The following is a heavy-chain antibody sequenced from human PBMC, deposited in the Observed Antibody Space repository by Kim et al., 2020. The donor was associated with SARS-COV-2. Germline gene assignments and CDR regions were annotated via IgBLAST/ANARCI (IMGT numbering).Heavy chain of an antibody. Sequence: YSPSLKSRVTISVDTSKNQFSLKLSSVTAADTAVYYCARASYGYVLYFDYWGQGTLVTVSS. V-gene: IGHV4-34*01. J-gene: IGHJ4*02. CDR3: ARASYGYVLYFDY. D-gene: IGHD5-12*01.